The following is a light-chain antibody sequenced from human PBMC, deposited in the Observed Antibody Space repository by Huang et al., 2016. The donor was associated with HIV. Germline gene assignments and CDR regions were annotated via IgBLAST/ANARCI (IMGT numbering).Light chain of an antibody. J-gene: IGKJ1*01. Sequence: DIQMTQSPSSLSASLGDRVTITCRAKQAVGDSLAWYQRKPGKAPNLLLYRASTLESGVPYRFSGGGSGTNFTLTINNVQPEDVATYYCHQYYSSRWTFGQGTKLEIK. V-gene: IGKV1-NL1*01. CDR3: HQYYSSRWT. CDR1: QAVGDS. CDR2: RAS.